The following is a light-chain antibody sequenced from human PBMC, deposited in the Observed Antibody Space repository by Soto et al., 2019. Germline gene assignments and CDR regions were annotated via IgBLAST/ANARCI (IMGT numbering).Light chain of an antibody. CDR2: DAS. CDR1: QGVGRF. Sequence: EIVLTQSPATLSLSPGERAALSCRASQGVGRFLAWYQQKPGQAPRLLIYDASNPATGIPARFSGSGSVTDFTLAIDNLEPEDFAVYYCQQRGGWPLTFGGGTKVEIK. CDR3: QQRGGWPLT. V-gene: IGKV3-11*01. J-gene: IGKJ4*01.